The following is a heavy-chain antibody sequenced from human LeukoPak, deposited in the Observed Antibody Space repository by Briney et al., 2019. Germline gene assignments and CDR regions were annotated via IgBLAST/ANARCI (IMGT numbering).Heavy chain of an antibody. CDR3: ARGGSYYLVRGAFDI. CDR1: GGSLSGYF. J-gene: IGHJ3*02. V-gene: IGHV4-34*01. Sequence: SETLSLTCGVYGGSLSGYFWSWIRQPPGKGLEWIGEINHSGTTNFNPSLKSRVTISVDTSKNQFSLKLSSVTAADTAVYYCARGGSYYLVRGAFDIWGQGTMVTVSS. CDR2: INHSGTT. D-gene: IGHD1-26*01.